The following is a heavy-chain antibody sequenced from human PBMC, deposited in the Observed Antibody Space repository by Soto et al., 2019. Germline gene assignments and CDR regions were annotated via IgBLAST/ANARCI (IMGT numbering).Heavy chain of an antibody. CDR3: ARPERAGYISDDAFDI. CDR1: GGCISSSSYY. V-gene: IGHV4-39*01. Sequence: SETLSLTCTVSGGCISSSSYYWGWIRQPPGKGLELILSIYYSGITYYNPSLKSRVTISVDTSKNQFSLKLSSVTVADTAVYYCARPERAGYISDDAFDIWGQGTMVT. D-gene: IGHD5-18*01. J-gene: IGHJ3*02. CDR2: IYYSGIT.